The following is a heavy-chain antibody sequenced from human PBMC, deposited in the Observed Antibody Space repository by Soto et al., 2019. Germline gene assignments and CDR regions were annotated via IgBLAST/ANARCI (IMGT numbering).Heavy chain of an antibody. J-gene: IGHJ5*02. CDR2: IYYSGST. CDR3: ARYLWFGGHNWFDP. D-gene: IGHD3-10*01. Sequence: QVQLQESGPGLVKPSETLSLTCTVSGGSVSSGSYYWSWIRQPPGKGLEWIGYIYYSGSTNYNPYRKSRVTISVDTSKNQFSLKLSSVTAADTAVYYCARYLWFGGHNWFDPWGQGTLVTVSS. CDR1: GGSVSSGSYY. V-gene: IGHV4-61*01.